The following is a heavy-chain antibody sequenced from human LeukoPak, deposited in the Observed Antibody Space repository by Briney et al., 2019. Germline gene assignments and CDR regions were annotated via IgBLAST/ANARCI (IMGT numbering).Heavy chain of an antibody. V-gene: IGHV1-69*13. D-gene: IGHD3-9*01. J-gene: IGHJ5*02. CDR1: GGTFNTYA. CDR2: IIPIFGTA. CDR3: ARGGVLYYDILTGYYTGRLFDP. Sequence: SVKVSCKASGGTFNTYAISWVRQAPGQGLEWMGGIIPIFGTANYAQKFQGRVTITADESTNTAYMELSSLRSEDTAVYYCARGGVLYYDILTGYYTGRLFDPWGQGTLVTVSS.